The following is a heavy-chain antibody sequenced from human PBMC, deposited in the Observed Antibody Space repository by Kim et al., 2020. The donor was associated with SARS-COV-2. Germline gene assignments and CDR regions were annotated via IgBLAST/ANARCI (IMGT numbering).Heavy chain of an antibody. Sequence: ESVKGRFTISRDNAKNSLYLQMNSLRAEDTAVYYCARVSGSYFGVRAFDIWGQGTMVTVSS. J-gene: IGHJ3*02. V-gene: IGHV3-48*03. CDR3: ARVSGSYFGVRAFDI. D-gene: IGHD1-26*01.